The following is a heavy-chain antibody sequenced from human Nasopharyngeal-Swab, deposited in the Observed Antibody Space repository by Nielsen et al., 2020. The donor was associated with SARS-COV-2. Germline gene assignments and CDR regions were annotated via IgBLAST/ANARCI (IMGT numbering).Heavy chain of an antibody. D-gene: IGHD6-13*01. V-gene: IGHV3-66*01. CDR2: FYSGGST. J-gene: IGHJ3*02. CDR1: GFTVSSNY. Sequence: GESPKIPCAASGFTVSSNYMNWVRQAPGKGLEWVSVFYSGGSTYHADSVKGRFTISRDNSKHTLYLQMNSLRAEDTAIYYCARGRQWAAAGDDALDIWGQGTMVTVSS. CDR3: ARGRQWAAAGDDALDI.